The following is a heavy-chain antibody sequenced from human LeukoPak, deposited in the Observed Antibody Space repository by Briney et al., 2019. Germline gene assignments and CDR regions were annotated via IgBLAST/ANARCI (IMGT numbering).Heavy chain of an antibody. Sequence: PGGSLRLSCAAPGFTLSSYEINWVRQAPGKGLEGVSYISSSGTTIYYADAVKVRFTISRDNAQHSLYLQMNSLRAEDTAVYYCVGRFLEWSDDWGQGTLVTVPS. CDR1: GFTLSSYE. CDR3: VGRFLEWSDD. J-gene: IGHJ4*02. D-gene: IGHD3-3*01. CDR2: ISSSGTTI. V-gene: IGHV3-48*03.